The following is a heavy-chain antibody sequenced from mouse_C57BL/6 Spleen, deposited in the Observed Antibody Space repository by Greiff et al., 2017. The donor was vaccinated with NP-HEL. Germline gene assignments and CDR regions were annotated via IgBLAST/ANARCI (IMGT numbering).Heavy chain of an antibody. CDR3: ATTGTRGDYAMDY. V-gene: IGHV1-69*01. CDR1: GYTFTSYW. J-gene: IGHJ4*01. D-gene: IGHD4-1*02. Sequence: QVQLQQPGAELVMPGASVKLSCKASGYTFTSYWMHWVKQRPGQGLEWIGEIDPSDSYTNYNQKFKGKSTLTVDKSSSTAYMQLSSLTSEDSAVYYCATTGTRGDYAMDYWGQGTSVTVSS. CDR2: IDPSDSYT.